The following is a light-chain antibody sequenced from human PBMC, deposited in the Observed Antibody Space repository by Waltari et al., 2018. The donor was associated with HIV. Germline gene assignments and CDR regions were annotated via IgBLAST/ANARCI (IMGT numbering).Light chain of an antibody. CDR2: SAY. J-gene: IGKJ3*01. CDR3: QQSYDSPFN. CDR1: QAISTY. Sequence: DIQMTQFPYALSASLVDSVVITCRASQAISTYLNWYQQKPGKAPVLLVYSAYKLQSGAPSRFRGAGSGRDFSLSITGLQTEDFARYFCQQSYDSPFNFGPGT. V-gene: IGKV1-39*01.